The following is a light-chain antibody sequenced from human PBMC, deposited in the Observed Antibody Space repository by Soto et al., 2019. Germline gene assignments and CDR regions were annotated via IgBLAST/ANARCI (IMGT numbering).Light chain of an antibody. CDR2: DVS. CDR3: CSYAGSDTYV. V-gene: IGLV2-11*01. J-gene: IGLJ1*01. Sequence: HSALTQPRSVGGSPGQSVTISFTGTSSDVGGYNYVSWYQQHPGKAPKLMIYDVSKRPSGVPDRFSGSKSANTASLTISGLQAEDEADYYCCSYAGSDTYVFGTGTQLTVL. CDR1: SSDVGGYNY.